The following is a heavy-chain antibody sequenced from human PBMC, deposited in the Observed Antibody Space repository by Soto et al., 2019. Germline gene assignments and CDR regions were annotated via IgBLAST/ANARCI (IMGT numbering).Heavy chain of an antibody. V-gene: IGHV1-18*01. Sequence: QVQLVQSGAEVKKPGASVKVSCKASGYTFTSYGISWVRQAPGQGLEWMGWISAYNGNTNYAQKLQGRVTMTTDTSTSTADMELRSLRSDDTAVYYCARAPRFLEWLVHDFDPWGQGTLVTVSS. J-gene: IGHJ5*02. CDR3: ARAPRFLEWLVHDFDP. CDR2: ISAYNGNT. CDR1: GYTFTSYG. D-gene: IGHD3-3*01.